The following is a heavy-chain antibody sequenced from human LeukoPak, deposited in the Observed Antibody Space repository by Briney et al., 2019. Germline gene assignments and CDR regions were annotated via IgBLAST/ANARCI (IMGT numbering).Heavy chain of an antibody. J-gene: IGHJ4*02. CDR2: ISGSGGST. D-gene: IGHD3-22*01. V-gene: IGHV3-23*01. Sequence: QPGGSLRPSCAASGFTFSSYAMSWVRQAPGKGLEWVSAISGSGGSTYYADSVKGRFTISRDNSKNTLYLQMSSLRAEDTAVYYCAKFNANSSGFDFDYWGQGTLLTVSS. CDR1: GFTFSSYA. CDR3: AKFNANSSGFDFDY.